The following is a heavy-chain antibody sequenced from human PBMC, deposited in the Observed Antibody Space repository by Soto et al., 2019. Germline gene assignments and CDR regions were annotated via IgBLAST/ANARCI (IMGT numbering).Heavy chain of an antibody. CDR1: GFTFSSYS. J-gene: IGHJ6*02. D-gene: IGHD2-15*01. CDR2: ISSSSSTI. Sequence: EVQLVESGGGLVQPGGSLRLSCAASGFTFSSYSMNWVRQAPGKGLEWVSYISSSSSTIYYADSVKGRFTISRDNAKNSLYLQMNSLRDEDTAVYYCARDLLGYCSGGSCYPSPDYYYYYGMDVWGQGTTVTVSS. V-gene: IGHV3-48*02. CDR3: ARDLLGYCSGGSCYPSPDYYYYYGMDV.